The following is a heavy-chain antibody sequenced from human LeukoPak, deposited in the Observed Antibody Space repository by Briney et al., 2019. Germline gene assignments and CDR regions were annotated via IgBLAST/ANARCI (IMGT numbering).Heavy chain of an antibody. J-gene: IGHJ4*02. CDR3: AKARWSYSFDY. CDR1: GFTFSSYW. Sequence: GGSLRLSCAASGFTFSSYWMHWVRQAPGKGLEWVSVITGSGSSTSYADSVKGRFTMSRDNSKNTLYLQMNSLRGDDTAVYYCAKARWSYSFDYWGQGTLVTVSS. V-gene: IGHV3-23*01. D-gene: IGHD1-26*01. CDR2: ITGSGSST.